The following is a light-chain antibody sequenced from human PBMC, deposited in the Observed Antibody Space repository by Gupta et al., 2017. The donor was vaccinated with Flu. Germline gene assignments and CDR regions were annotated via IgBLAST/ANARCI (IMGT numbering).Light chain of an antibody. Sequence: MMTQSPATLSVSPGERLSLSCRASRDIDTRLAWYQQKPGQSPRLLIYEASTRATGVAARFSGSGSGTEFTLIVSTGQSEDSAVYFCQQYYMWPPLTFGGGTKVEI. V-gene: IGKV3-15*01. CDR2: EAS. J-gene: IGKJ4*01. CDR1: RDIDTR. CDR3: QQYYMWPPLT.